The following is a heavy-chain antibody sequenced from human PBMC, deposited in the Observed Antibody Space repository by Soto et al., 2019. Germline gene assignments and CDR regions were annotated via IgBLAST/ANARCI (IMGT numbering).Heavy chain of an antibody. D-gene: IGHD3-22*01. CDR3: ARDRGRSGYRFDY. CDR1: GFTFSSYA. Sequence: GGSLRLSCAASGFTFSSYAMHWVRQAPAKGLEWVAVISNDGSNKYYADSVKGRFTISRDNSKNTLYLQMNSLRAEDTAVYYSARDRGRSGYRFDYWGQGTLVTVSS. CDR2: ISNDGSNK. V-gene: IGHV3-30-3*01. J-gene: IGHJ4*02.